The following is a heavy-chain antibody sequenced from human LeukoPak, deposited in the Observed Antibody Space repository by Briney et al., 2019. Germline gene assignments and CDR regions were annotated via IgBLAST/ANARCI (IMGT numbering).Heavy chain of an antibody. D-gene: IGHD3-10*01. CDR1: GGSISSYY. J-gene: IGHJ4*02. CDR3: ARGGRYYGSGSYYNFDY. V-gene: IGHV4-59*01. CDR2: IYYSGST. Sequence: SETLSLTCTVSGGSISSYYWSWIRQPPGKGLEWIGYIYYSGSTNYNPSLKSRVTISVDTSKNQFSLKLSSVTAADTAVYYCARGGRYYGSGSYYNFDYWGQGTLVTVSS.